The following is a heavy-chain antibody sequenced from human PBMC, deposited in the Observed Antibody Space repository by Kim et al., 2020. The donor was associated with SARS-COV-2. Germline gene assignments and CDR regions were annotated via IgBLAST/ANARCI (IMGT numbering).Heavy chain of an antibody. V-gene: IGHV3-21*01. CDR3: ARDTRHRTFDY. Sequence: IYYADSVKGRFTISRDNAKNSLYLQMNSLRAEDTAVYYCARDTRHRTFDYWGQGTLVTVSS. CDR2: I. D-gene: IGHD1-7*01. J-gene: IGHJ4*02.